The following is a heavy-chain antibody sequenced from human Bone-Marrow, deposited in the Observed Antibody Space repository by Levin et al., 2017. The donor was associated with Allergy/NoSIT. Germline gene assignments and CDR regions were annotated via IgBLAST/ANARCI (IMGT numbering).Heavy chain of an antibody. J-gene: IGHJ3*02. CDR1: GFTFSGYA. CDR2: TSYDEGNK. V-gene: IGHV3-30-3*01. CDR3: ARTGRDAFDI. Sequence: GGSLRLSCAASGFTFSGYAMHWVRQAPGKGLEWVAVTSYDEGNKYYADSVKGRFTISRDNSKNTLYLQMNSLKAEDTAVYYCARTGRDAFDIWGQGTKVTVSS. D-gene: IGHD1-14*01.